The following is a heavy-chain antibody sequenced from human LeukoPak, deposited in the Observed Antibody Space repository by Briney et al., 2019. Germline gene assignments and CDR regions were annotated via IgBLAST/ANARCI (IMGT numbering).Heavy chain of an antibody. CDR3: AKDLSGILAGFDY. D-gene: IGHD6-19*01. V-gene: IGHV3-30*18. CDR1: GFTFSSYG. J-gene: IGHJ4*02. Sequence: GRSLRLSCEASGFTFSSYGMHWVRQAPGKGLEWVAVISYDESNKNYADSVKGRFTISRDTSKNTLFLQMNSLRAEGTAVYYCAKDLSGILAGFDYWGQGTLVTVSS. CDR2: ISYDESNK.